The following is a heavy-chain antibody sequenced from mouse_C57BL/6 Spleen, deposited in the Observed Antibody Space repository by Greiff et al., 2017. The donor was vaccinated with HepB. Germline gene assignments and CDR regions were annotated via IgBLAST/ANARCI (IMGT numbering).Heavy chain of an antibody. J-gene: IGHJ1*03. CDR2: ISYDGSN. Sequence: EVQLQQSGPGLVKPSQSLSLTCSVTGYSITSGYYWNWIRQFPGNKLEWMGYISYDGSNNYNPSLKNRISITRDTSKNQFFLKLNSVTTEDTATYYCAREFVTTVVARSNWYVDVWGTGTTVTVSS. CDR1: GYSITSGYY. CDR3: AREFVTTVVARSNWYVDV. D-gene: IGHD1-1*01. V-gene: IGHV3-6*01.